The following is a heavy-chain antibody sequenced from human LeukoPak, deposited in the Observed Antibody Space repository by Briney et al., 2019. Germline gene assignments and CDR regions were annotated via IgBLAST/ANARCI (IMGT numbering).Heavy chain of an antibody. Sequence: ASVKVSCKASGYTFTSYDINWVRQATGQGLEWMGWMNPNSGNTGYAHRFQGRVTMTRNTSISTAYMELSSLRSEDTAVYYCARGLTARGSYGRYWGQGTLVTVSS. CDR2: MNPNSGNT. CDR3: ARGLTARGSYGRY. J-gene: IGHJ4*02. CDR1: GYTFTSYD. D-gene: IGHD1-26*01. V-gene: IGHV1-8*01.